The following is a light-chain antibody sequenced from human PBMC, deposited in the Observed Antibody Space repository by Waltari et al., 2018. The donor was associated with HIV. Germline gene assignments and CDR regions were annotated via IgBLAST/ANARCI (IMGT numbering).Light chain of an antibody. CDR1: SLRSYY. V-gene: IGLV3-19*01. J-gene: IGLJ2*01. CDR2: GKN. Sequence: SSELTQDPAVSVALGQPVRITCQGDSLRSYYASWYQQKPGQAPVLVISGKNNRPSGIPDRFSGSSSGNTASLTITGAQAEDEADYYCNSRDSSGNHHVVFGGGTKLTVL. CDR3: NSRDSSGNHHVV.